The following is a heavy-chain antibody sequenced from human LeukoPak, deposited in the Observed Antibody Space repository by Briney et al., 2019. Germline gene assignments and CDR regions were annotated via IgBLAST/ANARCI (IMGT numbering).Heavy chain of an antibody. V-gene: IGHV3-33*08. CDR2: IWNDGSNK. CDR1: GFTFSSYG. Sequence: GGSLRLSCTASGFTFSSYGMHWVRQAPGKGLEWVAAIWNDGSNKYYADSVKGRFTISRDNSKNTLYLQMNSLRAEDTAVYYCARDGEGHSYGSIGYWGQGTLVTVSS. J-gene: IGHJ4*02. CDR3: ARDGEGHSYGSIGY. D-gene: IGHD5-18*01.